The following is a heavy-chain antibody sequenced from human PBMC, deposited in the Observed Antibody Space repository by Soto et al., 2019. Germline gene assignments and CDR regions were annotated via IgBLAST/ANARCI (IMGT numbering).Heavy chain of an antibody. J-gene: IGHJ6*02. CDR1: GGTFSSYA. Sequence: SVKVSCKASGGTFSSYAISWVRQAPGQGLEWMGGIIPIFGTANYAQKFQGRVTITADESTSTAYMELSSLRSEDTAVYYCAGVARGADIVLMVYAIPLYYYYGMDVWGQGTTVTVSS. D-gene: IGHD2-8*01. CDR2: IIPIFGTA. CDR3: AGVARGADIVLMVYAIPLYYYYGMDV. V-gene: IGHV1-69*13.